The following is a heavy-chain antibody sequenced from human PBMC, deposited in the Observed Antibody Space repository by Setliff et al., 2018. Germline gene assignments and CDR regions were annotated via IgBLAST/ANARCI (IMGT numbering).Heavy chain of an antibody. D-gene: IGHD3-9*01. Sequence: ASVKVSCKVSGYTLTELSRHWVRQAPGKGLEWMGGFDPEDGETIYAQKFQGRVTMTEDTSTDTAYMELSSLRSEDTAVYYCARTPSVRYFDWLLPREAFDIWGQGTMVTVSS. J-gene: IGHJ3*02. V-gene: IGHV1-24*01. CDR2: FDPEDGET. CDR3: ARTPSVRYFDWLLPREAFDI. CDR1: GYTLTELS.